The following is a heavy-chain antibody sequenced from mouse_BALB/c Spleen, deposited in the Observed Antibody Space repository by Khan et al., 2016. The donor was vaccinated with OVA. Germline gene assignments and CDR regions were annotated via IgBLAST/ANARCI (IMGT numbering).Heavy chain of an antibody. D-gene: IGHD1-1*01. CDR1: GYSITSNYA. J-gene: IGHJ2*02. CDR3: ARGNYYGYYFDY. CDR2: ISYSGST. Sequence: SGPGLVKPSQSLSLTCTVTGYSITSNYAWNWIRQFPGNKLEWMGYISYSGSTTYNPSLKSRISITRDTSKNQFFLQLKSVTTEDTATYYCARGNYYGYYFDYWGQGTSLTVSS. V-gene: IGHV3-2*02.